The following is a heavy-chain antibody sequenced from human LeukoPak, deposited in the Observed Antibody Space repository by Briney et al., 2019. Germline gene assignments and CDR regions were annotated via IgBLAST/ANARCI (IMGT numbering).Heavy chain of an antibody. V-gene: IGHV4-39*07. CDR2: IYTSGST. Sequence: SETLSLTCTVSGGSISSSSYYWGWIRQPPGKGLEWIGSIYTSGSTNYNPSLKSRVTMSVDTSKNQFSLKLSSVTAADTAVYYCARDKTYYYGSGSYYAPYYYYYMDVWGKGTTVTISS. J-gene: IGHJ6*03. CDR1: GGSISSSSYY. CDR3: ARDKTYYYGSGSYYAPYYYYYMDV. D-gene: IGHD3-10*01.